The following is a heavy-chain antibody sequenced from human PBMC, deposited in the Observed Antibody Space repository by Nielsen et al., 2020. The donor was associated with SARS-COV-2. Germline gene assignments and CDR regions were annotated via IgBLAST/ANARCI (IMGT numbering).Heavy chain of an antibody. CDR2: IIPILGIA. D-gene: IGHD2-15*01. CDR1: GGTFSSYV. Sequence: SVKVSCKASGGTFSSYVISWVRQAPGQGLEWMGRIIPILGIANYAQKFQGRVTITADKSTSTAYMELSSLRSEDTAVYYCARTVVAATYYYGMDVWGQGTTVTVSS. V-gene: IGHV1-69*04. J-gene: IGHJ6*02. CDR3: ARTVVAATYYYGMDV.